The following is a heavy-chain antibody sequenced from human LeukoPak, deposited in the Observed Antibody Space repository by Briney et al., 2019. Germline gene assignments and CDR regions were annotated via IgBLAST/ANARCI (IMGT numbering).Heavy chain of an antibody. V-gene: IGHV3-33*01. CDR1: GFTFSSYG. CDR3: ARGPYYDFWSGYSEY. D-gene: IGHD3-3*01. J-gene: IGHJ4*02. Sequence: GGSLRFSCAASGFTFSSYGMHWVRQAPGKGLEWVAVIWYDGSNKYYADSVKGRFTISRDNSKNTLYLQMNSLRAEDTAVYYCARGPYYDFWSGYSEYWGQGTLVTVSS. CDR2: IWYDGSNK.